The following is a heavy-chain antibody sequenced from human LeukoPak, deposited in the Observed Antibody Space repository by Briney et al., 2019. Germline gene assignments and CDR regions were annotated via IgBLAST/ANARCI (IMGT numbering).Heavy chain of an antibody. D-gene: IGHD4-17*01. V-gene: IGHV4-31*03. CDR3: ARSPTVTNLEY. J-gene: IGHJ4*02. CDR2: IYYSGST. Sequence: SETLSLTCTVSGGSISSGGYYWSWIRQHPGKGLEWIGYIYYSGSTYYNPSLKSRVTISVGTSKNQFSLKLSSVTAADTAVYYCARSPTVTNLEYWGQGTLVTVSS. CDR1: GGSISSGGYY.